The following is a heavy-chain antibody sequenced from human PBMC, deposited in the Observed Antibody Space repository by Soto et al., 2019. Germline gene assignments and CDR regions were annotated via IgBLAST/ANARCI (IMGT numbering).Heavy chain of an antibody. V-gene: IGHV3-30*18. CDR2: ISYDGSNK. CDR3: ANDAEYTGMDI. D-gene: IGHD1-1*01. Sequence: SLRLSCAASGFTFSSYGMHWVRQAPGKGLEWVAVISYDGSNKYYADSVKGRFTISRDNSKNTLYLQMNSLRAEDTAVYYCANDAEYTGMDIWGQGTTVTISS. CDR1: GFTFSSYG. J-gene: IGHJ6*02.